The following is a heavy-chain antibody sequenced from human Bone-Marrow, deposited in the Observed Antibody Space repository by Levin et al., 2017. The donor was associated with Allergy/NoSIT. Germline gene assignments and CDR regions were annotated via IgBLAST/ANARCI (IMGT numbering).Heavy chain of an antibody. J-gene: IGHJ1*01. V-gene: IGHV7-4-1*02. CDR3: ARGSWPYSSGWSSAEYFQH. D-gene: IGHD6-19*01. Sequence: ASVKVSCKASGYTFTSYAMNWVRQAPGQGLEWMGWINTNTGNPTYAQGFTGRFVFSLDTSVSTAYLQISSLKAEDTAVYYCARGSWPYSSGWSSAEYFQHWGQGTLVTVSA. CDR2: INTNTGNP. CDR1: GYTFTSYA.